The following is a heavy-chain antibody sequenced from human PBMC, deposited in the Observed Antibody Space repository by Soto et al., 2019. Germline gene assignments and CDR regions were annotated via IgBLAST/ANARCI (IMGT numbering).Heavy chain of an antibody. Sequence: PSETLSLTCTVSGGSVSSGSYYWSWIRQPPGKGLEWIGYIYYSGSTNYNPSLKSRVTISVDTSKNQFSLKLSSVTAADTAVYYCARVFNYYDSSGWADYWGQGTLVTVSS. D-gene: IGHD3-22*01. CDR1: GGSVSSGSYY. CDR2: IYYSGST. J-gene: IGHJ4*02. V-gene: IGHV4-61*01. CDR3: ARVFNYYDSSGWADY.